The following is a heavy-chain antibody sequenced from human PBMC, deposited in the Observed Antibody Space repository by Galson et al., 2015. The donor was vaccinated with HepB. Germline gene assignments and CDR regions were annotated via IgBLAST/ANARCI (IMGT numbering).Heavy chain of an antibody. CDR3: ARGRGLERE. CDR1: GGSISSYY. J-gene: IGHJ4*02. V-gene: IGHV4-59*12. Sequence: TLSLTCTVSGGSISSYYWSWIRQPPGKGLEWIGYIYYSGSTNYNPSLKSRVTISVDTSKNQFSLKLSSVTAADTAVYYCARGRGLEREWGQGTLVTVSS. D-gene: IGHD1-26*01. CDR2: IYYSGST.